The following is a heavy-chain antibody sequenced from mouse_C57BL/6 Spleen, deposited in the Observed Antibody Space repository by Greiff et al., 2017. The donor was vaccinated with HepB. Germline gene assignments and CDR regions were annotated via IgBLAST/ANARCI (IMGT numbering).Heavy chain of an antibody. J-gene: IGHJ1*03. CDR3: ATGRGWYFDV. Sequence: VQLQESGPELVKPGASVKISCKASGYAFSSSWMNWVKQRPGKGLEWIGRIYPGDGDTNYNGKFKGKATLTADKSSSTAYMQLSSLTSEDSAVYFCATGRGWYFDVWGTGTTVTVSS. CDR1: GYAFSSSW. D-gene: IGHD4-1*01. CDR2: IYPGDGDT. V-gene: IGHV1-82*01.